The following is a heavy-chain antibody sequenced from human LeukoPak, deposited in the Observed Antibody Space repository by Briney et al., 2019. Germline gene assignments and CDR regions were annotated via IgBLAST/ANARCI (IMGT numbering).Heavy chain of an antibody. V-gene: IGHV5-51*01. J-gene: IGHJ4*02. CDR3: ARFGLTSSLDY. D-gene: IGHD6-13*01. CDR2: IYPGDSDT. CDR1: GYRFISYW. Sequence: GESLKISCKGSGYRFISYWIGWVRQMPGKGLEWMGLIYPGDSDTRYSPSFQGQVTFSVDKSISTAYLQWSSLKASDTAMYYCARFGLTSSLDYWGQGTLVTVSS.